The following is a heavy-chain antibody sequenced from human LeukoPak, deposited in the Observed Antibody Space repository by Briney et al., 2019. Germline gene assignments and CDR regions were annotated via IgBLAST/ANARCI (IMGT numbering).Heavy chain of an antibody. CDR3: ARRDYYGSGSYDY. D-gene: IGHD3-10*01. Sequence: GESLKISCKGSGXSFTNYWIGWVRQMPGKGLEWMGIIYPGDSDTRYSPSFQGQVTISADKSISTAYLQWSSLKASDTAIYYCARRDYYGSGSYDYWGQGTLVTVSS. CDR2: IYPGDSDT. V-gene: IGHV5-51*01. J-gene: IGHJ4*02. CDR1: GXSFTNYW.